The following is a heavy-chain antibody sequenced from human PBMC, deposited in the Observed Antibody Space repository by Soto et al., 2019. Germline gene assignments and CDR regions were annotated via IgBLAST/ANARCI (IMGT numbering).Heavy chain of an antibody. V-gene: IGHV4-30-2*01. J-gene: IGHJ5*02. Sequence: SETLSLTCAVSGGSISSGGYSWSWIRQPPGKGLEWIGYIYHSGSTYYNPSLKSRVTISVDTSKNQFSLKLSSVTAADTAVYYCARGQEWFDPWGQGTLVTVSS. CDR2: IYHSGST. CDR3: ARGQEWFDP. CDR1: GGSISSGGYS.